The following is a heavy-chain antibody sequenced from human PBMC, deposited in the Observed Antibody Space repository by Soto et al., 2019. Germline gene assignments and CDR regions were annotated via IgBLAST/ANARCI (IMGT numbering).Heavy chain of an antibody. CDR2: IIPIFGTA. CDR3: ARDQYCSGGSCYSYGMDV. D-gene: IGHD2-15*01. V-gene: IGHV1-69*01. CDR1: GGTFSSYA. J-gene: IGHJ6*02. Sequence: QVQLVQSGAEVKKPGSSVKVSCKASGGTFSSYAISWVRQAPGQGLEWMGGIIPIFGTANYAQKFQGRVTITADESTSTAYMELSSPRSEDTAVYYCARDQYCSGGSCYSYGMDVWGQGTTVTVSS.